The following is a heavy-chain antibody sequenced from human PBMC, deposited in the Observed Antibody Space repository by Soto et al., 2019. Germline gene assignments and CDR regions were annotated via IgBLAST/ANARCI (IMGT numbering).Heavy chain of an antibody. D-gene: IGHD2-15*01. CDR2: IIPIFGTA. CDR1: GGTFSSYA. CDR3: ARAGDCSGGSCYSLTHPWFY. J-gene: IGHJ4*02. V-gene: IGHV1-69*01. Sequence: QVQLVQSGAEVKKPGSSVKVSCKASGGTFSSYAISWVRQAPGQGLEWMGGIIPIFGTANYAQKFQGRVTITADESTSTAYMELSSLRSEDTAVYYCARAGDCSGGSCYSLTHPWFYWGQGTLVTVSS.